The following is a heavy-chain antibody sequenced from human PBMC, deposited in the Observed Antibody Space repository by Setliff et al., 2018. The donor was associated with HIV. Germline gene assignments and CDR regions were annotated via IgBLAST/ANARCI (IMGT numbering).Heavy chain of an antibody. CDR1: GYTFTGYY. J-gene: IGHJ6*02. D-gene: IGHD6-19*01. CDR2: INPNSGGT. V-gene: IGHV1-2*02. CDR3: ARTGYSSGWYYYYGMDV. Sequence: ASVKVSCKASGYTFTGYYMHWVRQAPGQGLEWMGWINPNSGGTNYSQKFQGRVTMTRDTSISTAYMELSRLRSDDTAVYYCARTGYSSGWYYYYGMDVWGQGTTVTVSS.